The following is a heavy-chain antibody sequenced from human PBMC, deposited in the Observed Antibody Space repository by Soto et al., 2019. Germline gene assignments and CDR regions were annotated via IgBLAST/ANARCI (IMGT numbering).Heavy chain of an antibody. Sequence: SETLSLTCTVSGGFVNSDTHSWSWIRQTPGKRLEWIGFIYSGGSTKNPSLRSRVTMSVDTSKNQFSLKLRPVIVADTAVYHCARFLSSCSATTCSTRAGVWSQGITVTVS. V-gene: IGHV4-61*01. CDR3: ARFLSSCSATTCSTRAGV. J-gene: IGHJ6*02. D-gene: IGHD6-6*01. CDR2: IYSGGST. CDR1: GGFVNSDTHS.